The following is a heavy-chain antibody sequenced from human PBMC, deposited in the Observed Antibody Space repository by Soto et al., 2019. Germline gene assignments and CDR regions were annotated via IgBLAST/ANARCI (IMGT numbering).Heavy chain of an antibody. CDR1: GGAISSSSYY. V-gene: IGHV4-39*01. Sequence: PSETLSLTCTVSGGAISSSSYYWGWIRQPPGKGLEWIGSIYYIGSTYYNPSLKSRITISIDRSKNQFSLKLNSVTAADTAVYYSKNVLIEKGPDFWGQGTLVTVSS. D-gene: IGHD2-21*01. CDR2: IYYIGST. J-gene: IGHJ4*02. CDR3: KNVLIEKGPDF.